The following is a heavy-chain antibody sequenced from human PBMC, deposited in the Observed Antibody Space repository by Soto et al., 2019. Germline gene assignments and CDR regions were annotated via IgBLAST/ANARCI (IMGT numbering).Heavy chain of an antibody. CDR2: MNPNSGNT. V-gene: IGHV1-8*01. CDR1: GYTFTSYD. D-gene: IGHD2-8*01. J-gene: IGHJ4*02. Sequence: ASVKVSCKASGYTFTSYDINWVRQATGQGLEWMGWMNPNSGNTGYAQKFQGRVTMTRNTSISTAYMELSSLRSEDTAVYYCAIYCTNGVCYPEVFDYWGQGTLVTVS. CDR3: AIYCTNGVCYPEVFDY.